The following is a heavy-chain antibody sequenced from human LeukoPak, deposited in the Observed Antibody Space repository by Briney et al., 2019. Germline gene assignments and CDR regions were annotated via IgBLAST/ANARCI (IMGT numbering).Heavy chain of an antibody. CDR1: GFTFSSYA. V-gene: IGHV3-23*01. J-gene: IGHJ5*02. D-gene: IGHD1-26*01. CDR3: ASMGATWQFTS. CDR2: SGSGGNT. Sequence: GGSLRLSCAASGFTFSSYAMTWVRQAPGKGLEWVSASGSGGNTYYADSVKGRSTISRDNSKNTLYPQMNSLRAEDTAVYYCASMGATWQFTSWGQGTLVTVSS.